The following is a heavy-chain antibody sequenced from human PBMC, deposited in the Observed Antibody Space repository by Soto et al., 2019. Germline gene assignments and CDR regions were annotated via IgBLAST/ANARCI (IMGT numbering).Heavy chain of an antibody. CDR2: INHSGST. CDR3: ARDRNTPTYGALDY. Sequence: PSETLSLTCAVYGVSFSGYYWSWIRQPPGKGLEWIGEINHSGSTNYNPSLKSRVTISVDTSKNQFSLKLSSVTAADTAVYYCARDRNTPTYGALDYWGEGTLVTGSS. D-gene: IGHD4-17*01. J-gene: IGHJ4*02. V-gene: IGHV4-34*01. CDR1: GVSFSGYY.